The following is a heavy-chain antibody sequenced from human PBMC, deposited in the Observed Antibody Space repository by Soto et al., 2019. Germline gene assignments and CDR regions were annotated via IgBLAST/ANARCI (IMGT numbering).Heavy chain of an antibody. J-gene: IGHJ4*02. V-gene: IGHV3-23*01. CDR1: GFTFGTYT. CDR2: LGGGGDT. D-gene: IGHD3-9*01. Sequence: GGSLRLSCAASGFTFGTYTMNWVRQAPGKGLEWVSALGGGGDTHYAESVKGRFTISRDYSKNILLLQMNSLRDEDSAIYYCTKDRHPDGIWTFDCWAQGNLVTVSS. CDR3: TKDRHPDGIWTFDC.